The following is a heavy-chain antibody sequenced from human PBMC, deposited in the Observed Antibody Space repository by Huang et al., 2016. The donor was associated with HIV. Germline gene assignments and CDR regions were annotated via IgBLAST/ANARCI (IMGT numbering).Heavy chain of an antibody. J-gene: IGHJ4*02. Sequence: QVQLVQSGAEVKTPGSSVKVSCKASGGTFSKYAISWVRQAPGQGLEWMGGISPMFGTPNYARKFRGRVTITADDSTSTTYVEVSSLRSEDTALYYCARGQLGSYGDYDVLYWGQGTLVTVSS. CDR2: ISPMFGTP. CDR1: GGTFSKYA. D-gene: IGHD4-17*01. CDR3: ARGQLGSYGDYDVLY. V-gene: IGHV1-69*13.